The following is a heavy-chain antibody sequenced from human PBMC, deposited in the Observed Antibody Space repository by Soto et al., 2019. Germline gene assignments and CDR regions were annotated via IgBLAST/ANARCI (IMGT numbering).Heavy chain of an antibody. Sequence: GVLRLSCTASGFTFGDYAMSWVRQAPGKGLEWVGFIRSKAYGGTTEYAASVKGRFTISRDDSKSIAYLQMNSLKTEDTAVYYCTREEAYYYDSSGYYHKYYYYYYGMDVWGQGTTVTVSS. CDR2: IRSKAYGGTT. CDR3: TREEAYYYDSSGYYHKYYYYYYGMDV. CDR1: GFTFGDYA. D-gene: IGHD3-22*01. V-gene: IGHV3-49*04. J-gene: IGHJ6*02.